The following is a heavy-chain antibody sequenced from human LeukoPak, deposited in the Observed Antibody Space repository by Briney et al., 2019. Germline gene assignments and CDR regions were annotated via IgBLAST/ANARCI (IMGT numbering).Heavy chain of an antibody. V-gene: IGHV3-74*03. Sequence: GGSLRLSCTASGFTFSNYWMHWVRQVPGKGLVWVSRIKTDGSSTSYADSVKGRFTISRDNAKNMVYLQMDSLRVEDTAVYYCARVAGTYQASRCDYWGQGTLVTVSS. J-gene: IGHJ4*02. CDR2: IKTDGSST. CDR3: ARVAGTYQASRCDY. D-gene: IGHD5-24*01. CDR1: GFTFSNYW.